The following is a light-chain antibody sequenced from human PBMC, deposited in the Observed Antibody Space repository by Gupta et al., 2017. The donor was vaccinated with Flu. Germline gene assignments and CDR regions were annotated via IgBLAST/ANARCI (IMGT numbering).Light chain of an antibody. Sequence: PDSLAVSLGERATINCKSSQSVLYSSNNKNYLAWYQQKSGQPPKLLIYLASTRESGVPDRFSGSGSGTDFTLTISSLQAEDVAVYYCQQYYSTPWTFGQGTKVEIK. CDR1: QSVLYSSNNKNY. J-gene: IGKJ1*01. V-gene: IGKV4-1*01. CDR2: LAS. CDR3: QQYYSTPWT.